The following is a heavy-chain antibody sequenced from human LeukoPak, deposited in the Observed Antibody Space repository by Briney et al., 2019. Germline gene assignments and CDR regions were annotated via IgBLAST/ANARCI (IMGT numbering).Heavy chain of an antibody. CDR3: ARHTFGFDY. V-gene: IGHV4-61*02. CDR2: IYTSGST. J-gene: IGHJ4*02. D-gene: IGHD2/OR15-2a*01. Sequence: SETLSLTCTVSGGSISSGSYYWSWIRQPAGKGLEWIGRIYTSGSTNYNPSLKSRVTISVDTSKNQFSLKLSSVTAADTAVYYCARHTFGFDYWGQGTLVTVSS. CDR1: GGSISSGSYY.